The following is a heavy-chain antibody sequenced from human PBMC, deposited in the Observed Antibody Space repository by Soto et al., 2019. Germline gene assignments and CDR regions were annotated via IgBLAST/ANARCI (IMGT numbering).Heavy chain of an antibody. V-gene: IGHV4-34*01. D-gene: IGHD3-3*02. J-gene: IGHJ4*02. CDR3: ARGSGIVALPGEMEDVKYDY. CDR1: GQSFSGHS. Sequence: QVQLQQWGAGLVKPSETLSLSCAVYGQSFSGHSWAWIRQPQGKGLEWIGEINESGSTDYNPSSKSRVTISTDTSKNKFSMKLSSVSAADTAAYFCARGSGIVALPGEMEDVKYDYWGQGTLVNVSS. CDR2: INESGST.